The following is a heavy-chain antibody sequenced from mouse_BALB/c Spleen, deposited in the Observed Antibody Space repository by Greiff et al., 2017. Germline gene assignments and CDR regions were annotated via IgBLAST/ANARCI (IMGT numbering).Heavy chain of an antibody. Sequence: QVQLKEPGAELVRPGASVKLSCKASGYTFTSYWINWVKQRPGQGLEWIGNIYPSDSYTNYNQKFKDKATLTVDKSSSTAYMQLSSPTSEDSAVYYCTRSGTTVVAPYAMDYWGQGTSVTVSS. CDR1: GYTFTSYW. J-gene: IGHJ4*01. CDR3: TRSGTTVVAPYAMDY. CDR2: IYPSDSYT. V-gene: IGHV1-69*02. D-gene: IGHD1-1*01.